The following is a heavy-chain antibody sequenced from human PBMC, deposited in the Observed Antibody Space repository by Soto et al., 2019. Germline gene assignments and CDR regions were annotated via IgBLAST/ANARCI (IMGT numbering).Heavy chain of an antibody. D-gene: IGHD2-2*01. CDR1: GFTFSNAW. V-gene: IGHV3-15*07. CDR2: IKSKTDGGTT. Sequence: EVQLVESGGGLVKPGGSLRLSCAASGFTFSNAWMNWVRQAPGKGLEWVGRIKSKTDGGTTDYAAPVKGKFPISRDDTKNTLYLQMNSLKTEDTAVYYCTTELYCSSTSCYSVRGGNWFDPWGQGTLVTVSS. J-gene: IGHJ5*02. CDR3: TTELYCSSTSCYSVRGGNWFDP.